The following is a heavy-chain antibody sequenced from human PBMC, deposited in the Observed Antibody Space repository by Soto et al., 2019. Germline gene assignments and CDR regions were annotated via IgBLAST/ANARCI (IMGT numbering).Heavy chain of an antibody. CDR2: IYYSGST. CDR1: GGSISSGGYY. D-gene: IGHD3-22*01. V-gene: IGHV4-31*03. CDR3: ARTSYDSSGTAADP. Sequence: QVQLQESGPGLVKPSQTLSLTCTVSGGSISSGGYYWSWIRQHPGKGLEWIGSIYYSGSTYYNPSPKSRLTISVVTSKNQFSLKLIAVTAADTAGYYCARTSYDSSGTAADPWGQGTLVTVSS. J-gene: IGHJ5*02.